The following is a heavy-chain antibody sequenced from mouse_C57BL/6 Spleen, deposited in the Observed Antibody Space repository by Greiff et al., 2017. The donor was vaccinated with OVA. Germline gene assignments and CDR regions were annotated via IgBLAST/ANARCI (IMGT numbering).Heavy chain of an antibody. CDR3: ARDIRLPYWYFDV. J-gene: IGHJ1*03. CDR1: GFTFSDYY. Sequence: EVHLVESEGGLVQPGSSMKLSCTASGFTFSDYYMAWVRQVPEKGLEWVANINYDGSSTYYLDSLKSRFIISRDNAKNILYLQMSSLKSEDTATYYCARDIRLPYWYFDVWGTGTTVTVSS. CDR2: INYDGSST. D-gene: IGHD5-5*01. V-gene: IGHV5-16*01.